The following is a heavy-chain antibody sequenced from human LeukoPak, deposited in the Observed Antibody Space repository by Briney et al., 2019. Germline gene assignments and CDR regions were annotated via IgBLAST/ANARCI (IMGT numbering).Heavy chain of an antibody. Sequence: ASVKVSCKASGGTFSSYAISWVRQAPGQGLEWMGGIIPIFGTANYAQKFQGRVTITADESTSTAYMELSSLRSEDTAVYYCARVGGGNSHDPDAFDIWGQGTMVTVSS. CDR2: IIPIFGTA. CDR3: ARVGGGNSHDPDAFDI. CDR1: GGTFSSYA. V-gene: IGHV1-69*13. D-gene: IGHD4-23*01. J-gene: IGHJ3*02.